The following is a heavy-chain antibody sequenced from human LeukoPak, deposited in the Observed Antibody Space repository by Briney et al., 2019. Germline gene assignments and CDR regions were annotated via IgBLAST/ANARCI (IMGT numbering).Heavy chain of an antibody. J-gene: IGHJ6*03. D-gene: IGHD4-17*01. CDR1: GGSISRYY. CDR3: ARCSRKNDYGDYVAPSNYYYYMDV. Sequence: PSETLSLTCTVSGGSISRYYWSWIRQPPGKGLEWIGYKDYSGSTNYNRSLKSRVTISVDTSKNQFSLNLRSVTAADTAVYYCARCSRKNDYGDYVAPSNYYYYMDVWGKGTTVTISS. CDR2: KDYSGST. V-gene: IGHV4-59*12.